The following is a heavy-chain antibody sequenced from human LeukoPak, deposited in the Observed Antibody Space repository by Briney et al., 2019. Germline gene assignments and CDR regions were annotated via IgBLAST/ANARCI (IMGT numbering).Heavy chain of an antibody. Sequence: PSETLSLTCTVSGGSISSYYWSWIRQPPGKGLEWIGYIYYSGITNYNPSLKSRVTISVDTSKNQFSLKLSSVTAADTAVYYCARHRPLLRYSSGWYAYYFDYWGQGTLVTVSS. V-gene: IGHV4-59*01. CDR2: IYYSGIT. J-gene: IGHJ4*02. CDR1: GGSISSYY. D-gene: IGHD6-19*01. CDR3: ARHRPLLRYSSGWYAYYFDY.